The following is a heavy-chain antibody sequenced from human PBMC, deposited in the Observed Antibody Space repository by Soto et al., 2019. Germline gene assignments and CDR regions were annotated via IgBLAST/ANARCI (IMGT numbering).Heavy chain of an antibody. V-gene: IGHV4-30-2*01. Sequence: SETLSLTCAVSGGSISSGGYSWSWIRQPPGKGLEWIGYIYHGESTYYNPSLTSRVTISVNRSKNQFSLKLSSVTAADTAVYYCARAEGGLFDDWGQGTLVPVAS. CDR2: IYHGEST. CDR1: GGSISSGGYS. J-gene: IGHJ4*02. CDR3: ARAEGGLFDD.